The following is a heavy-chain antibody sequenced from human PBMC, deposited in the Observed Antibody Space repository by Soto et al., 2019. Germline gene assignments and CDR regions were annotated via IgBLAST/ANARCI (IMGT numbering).Heavy chain of an antibody. CDR3: ARGTSMIVEVQRDAPDKYYFDS. CDR2: IDHSGST. V-gene: IGHV4-34*01. D-gene: IGHD3-22*01. J-gene: IGHJ4*02. Sequence: SETLSLTCAVYGGSFSGYYWSCVRQPPVKGLEWIVEIDHSGSTNSNPSLKSRVTMSVDTSKNQFSLKLNSVTAADTAVYYCARGTSMIVEVQRDAPDKYYFDSWGQGTLVTVSS. CDR1: GGSFSGYY.